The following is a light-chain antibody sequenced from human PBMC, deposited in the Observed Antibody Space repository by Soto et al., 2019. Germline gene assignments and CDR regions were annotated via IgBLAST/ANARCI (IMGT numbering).Light chain of an antibody. CDR1: QSVRSSH. CDR2: SAS. J-gene: IGKJ2*01. Sequence: ELGLTQSPCTPPLLPGERATLSCRASQSVRSSHLGWYQQKPGQAPRLLIYSASSRATGVPDRFSGSGSGTDFTLTISRLEPEDLAVYYCHHYDSVGNFGQGTTL. CDR3: HHYDSVGN. V-gene: IGKV3-20*01.